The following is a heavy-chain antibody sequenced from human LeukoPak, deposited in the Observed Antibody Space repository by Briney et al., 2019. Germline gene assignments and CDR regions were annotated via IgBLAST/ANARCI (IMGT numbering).Heavy chain of an antibody. J-gene: IGHJ4*02. Sequence: GGSLRLSCAASGFTFSTHSMNWVRQAPGKGLEWVSYITSSSSTRHYADSVQGRFTISRDNAENSLYLQMDSLRDEDTAMYYCTRDPNALDYWGQGTLVTVSS. CDR3: TRDPNALDY. CDR2: ITSSSSTR. CDR1: GFTFSTHS. V-gene: IGHV3-48*02.